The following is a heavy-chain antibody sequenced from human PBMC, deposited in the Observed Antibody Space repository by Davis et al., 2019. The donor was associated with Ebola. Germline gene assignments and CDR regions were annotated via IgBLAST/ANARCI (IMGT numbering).Heavy chain of an antibody. J-gene: IGHJ5*02. Sequence: ASVKVSCKASGYTFLTYDINCERKAPGQGLDGMGWMKLGSYNTVYAQRFQDRLTITRNTTITTAYMELSSLRSEDTAVYYSTRGYCSGTTCYSWFHPWGQGTLVTVSS. V-gene: IGHV1-8*03. CDR2: MKLGSYNT. CDR3: TRGYCSGTTCYSWFHP. D-gene: IGHD2-2*01. CDR1: GYTFLTYD.